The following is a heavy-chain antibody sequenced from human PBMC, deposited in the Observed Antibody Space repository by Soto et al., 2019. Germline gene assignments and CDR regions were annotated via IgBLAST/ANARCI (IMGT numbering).Heavy chain of an antibody. V-gene: IGHV3-23*01. CDR2: ISESGHHT. D-gene: IGHD3-16*02. J-gene: IGHJ2*01. CDR1: GFPSSTYA. Sequence: DVQLLESGGGLVEPGGSLTLSCAASGFPSSTYALNWVRQAPGKGPEWVSTISESGHHTHYADSVKGRFTISRDKSKNTLSLQMNSLRVDDTAIYYCTKSDGCVGGACYTGTYYYFDVWGRGTLVTVSS. CDR3: TKSDGCVGGACYTGTYYYFDV.